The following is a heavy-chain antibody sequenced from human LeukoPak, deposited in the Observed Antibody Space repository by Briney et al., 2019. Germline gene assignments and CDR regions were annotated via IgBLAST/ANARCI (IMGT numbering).Heavy chain of an antibody. CDR1: GFTFSNAW. CDR3: TADVPNDDGDYVPIDY. CDR2: IKSKRDGGTT. D-gene: IGHD4-17*01. V-gene: IGHV3-15*01. J-gene: IGHJ4*02. Sequence: GGSLRLSCTVSGFTFSNAWMTWFRQAPGRGLEWVGRIKSKRDGGTTDYAAPGKGRFTISRDDSENTLYLQMNSLKTEDTAVYYCTADVPNDDGDYVPIDYWGQGTLVTVSS.